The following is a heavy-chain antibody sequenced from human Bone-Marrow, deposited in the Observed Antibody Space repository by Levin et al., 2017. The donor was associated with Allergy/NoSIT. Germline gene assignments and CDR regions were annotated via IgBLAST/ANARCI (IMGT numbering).Heavy chain of an antibody. Sequence: SQTLSLTCTVNGGSFSAYFWTWIRQPPGTGLEWIGDIDHGGSTHYNPSLKSRVTISIDTSKNEFSLRLNSVTAPDTGVYYCARGRRFCTGASCFAKYFQLWGQGTLVTVSS. V-gene: IGHV4-34*01. D-gene: IGHD2-8*02. CDR3: ARGRRFCTGASCFAKYFQL. J-gene: IGHJ1*01. CDR1: GGSFSAYF. CDR2: IDHGGST.